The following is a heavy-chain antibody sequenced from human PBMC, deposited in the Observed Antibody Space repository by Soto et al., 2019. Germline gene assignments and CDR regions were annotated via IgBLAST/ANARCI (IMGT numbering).Heavy chain of an antibody. D-gene: IGHD3-10*01. CDR3: AKTRSNSYMDV. CDR2: IGGSDGST. V-gene: IGHV3-23*01. Sequence: EVQLLESGGGLVQPGGSLRLSCAASGFIFSDYSMRWVCQAPGKGLEWVSSIGGSDGSTYYADSVKGRFTVSRDNSKNTLYLQLSSLRAEDTAVYYCAKTRSNSYMDVWGKGTTVAVS. CDR1: GFIFSDYS. J-gene: IGHJ6*03.